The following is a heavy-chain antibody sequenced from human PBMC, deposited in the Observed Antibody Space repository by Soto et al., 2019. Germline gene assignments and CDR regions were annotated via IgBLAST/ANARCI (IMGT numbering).Heavy chain of an antibody. Sequence: SETLSLTCTVSGGSISSYYWSWIRQPPGKGLEWIGYIYYSGSTNYNPSLKSRVTISVDTSKNQFSLKLSSVTAADTAVYYCARAGDGEIYYYYYMDVWGKGTTVTVSS. D-gene: IGHD2-21*01. CDR3: ARAGDGEIYYYYYMDV. CDR1: GGSISSYY. V-gene: IGHV4-59*01. J-gene: IGHJ6*03. CDR2: IYYSGST.